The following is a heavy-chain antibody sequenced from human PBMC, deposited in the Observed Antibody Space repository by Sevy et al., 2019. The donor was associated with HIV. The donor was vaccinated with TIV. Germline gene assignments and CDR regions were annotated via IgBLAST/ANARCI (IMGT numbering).Heavy chain of an antibody. CDR2: ISWNRGFI. V-gene: IGHV3-9*03. Sequence: GGSLRLSCAASGFPFNDYAMHWVRQAPGKGLEWVAGISWNRGFIGYAGSVKGRFTISRDNAKQSVYLEMNSLRPEDMATYYGAKDLHRGCDGVNCYSYYFYFYGLDVWGQGTTVTVSS. J-gene: IGHJ6*02. CDR3: AKDLHRGCDGVNCYSYYFYFYGLDV. D-gene: IGHD2-21*02. CDR1: GFPFNDYA.